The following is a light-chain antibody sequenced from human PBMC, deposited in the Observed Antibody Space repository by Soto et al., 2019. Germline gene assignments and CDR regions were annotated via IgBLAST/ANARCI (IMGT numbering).Light chain of an antibody. V-gene: IGKV1-5*03. CDR1: QTISSW. Sequence: DIQMTQSPSTLSGSVGDRVTITCRASQTISSWLAWYQQKPGKAPKLLIYKASTLTSGVPSRFSGSGSGTELTLTISRLQPDDFETYFCQHYNYLWTFGQGTKVDIK. J-gene: IGKJ1*01. CDR3: QHYNYLWT. CDR2: KAS.